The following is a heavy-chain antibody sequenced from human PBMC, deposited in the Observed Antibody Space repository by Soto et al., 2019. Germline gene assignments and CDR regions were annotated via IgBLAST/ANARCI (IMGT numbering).Heavy chain of an antibody. CDR2: IYYSGST. J-gene: IGHJ5*02. CDR3: ARVPGP. D-gene: IGHD2-2*01. CDR1: GGSISDYY. V-gene: IGHV4-59*08. Sequence: SETLSLTCSVSGGSISDYYWSWIRQPPGKGLEWIGYIYYSGSTNYNPSLKSRVTISVDTSKNQLSLKLSSVTAADTAVYYCARVPGPWGQGTLVTVSS.